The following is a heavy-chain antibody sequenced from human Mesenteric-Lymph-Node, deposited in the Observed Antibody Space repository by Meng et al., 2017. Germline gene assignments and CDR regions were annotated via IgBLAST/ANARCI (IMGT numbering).Heavy chain of an antibody. V-gene: IGHV4-59*01. CDR2: IYYSGST. J-gene: IGHJ3*02. CDR1: GGSISSYY. CDR3: ARDHPGWGAFDI. D-gene: IGHD3-16*01. Sequence: SETLSLTCTVSGGSISSYYWSWIRQPPGKGLEWIGYIYYSGSTNYNPSLKSRVTISVDTSKNQFSLKLSSVTAADTAVYYCARDHPGWGAFDIWGQGTMVTVSS.